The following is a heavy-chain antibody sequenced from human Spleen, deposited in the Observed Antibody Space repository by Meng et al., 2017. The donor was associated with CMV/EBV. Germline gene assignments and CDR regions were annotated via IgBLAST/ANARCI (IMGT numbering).Heavy chain of an antibody. V-gene: IGHV1-2*02. D-gene: IGHD2-2*02. CDR3: AGVVPAAIRGYYYYGMDV. CDR2: INPNSGGT. CDR1: GYSFTDYY. Sequence: ASVKVSCKASGYSFTDYYMNWVRQAPGQGLEWMGWINPNSGGTNYAQKFQGRVTMTRDTSISTAYMELSRLRSDDTAVYYCAGVVPAAIRGYYYYGMDVWGQGTTVTVSS. J-gene: IGHJ6*02.